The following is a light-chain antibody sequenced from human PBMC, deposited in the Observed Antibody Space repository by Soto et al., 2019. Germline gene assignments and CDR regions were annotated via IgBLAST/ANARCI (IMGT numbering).Light chain of an antibody. CDR1: QSVRGNY. J-gene: IGKJ2*01. Sequence: EIVLTQSPGTLSLSPGERATLSCRASQSVRGNYLAWYQQKPGQYPRLLIYGDSSRATGIPDRFSGSGSATDCTLTISRLEPEDFAAYSCQQYGSSPYTFGQGTKLEIK. CDR3: QQYGSSPYT. CDR2: GDS. V-gene: IGKV3-20*01.